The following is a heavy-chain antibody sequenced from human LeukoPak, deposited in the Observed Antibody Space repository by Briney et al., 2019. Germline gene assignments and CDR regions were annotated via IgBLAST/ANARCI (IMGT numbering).Heavy chain of an antibody. D-gene: IGHD3-22*01. V-gene: IGHV4-30-4*01. CDR2: IYYSGST. CDR1: GGSISSGDYS. CDR3: AREGITMIGHRSLDY. J-gene: IGHJ4*02. Sequence: PSETLSLTCTVSGGSISSGDYSWSWIRQPPGKGLEWIGYIYYSGSTYYNPSLKSRVTISVDTSKNQFSLKLSSVTAAVTAVYYCAREGITMIGHRSLDYWGQGTLVTVSS.